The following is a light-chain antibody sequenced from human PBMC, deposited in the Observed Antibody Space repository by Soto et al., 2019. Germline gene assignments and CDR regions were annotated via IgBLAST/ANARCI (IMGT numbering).Light chain of an antibody. CDR1: QSVSSSY. CDR3: QQYGSSRGFT. J-gene: IGKJ3*01. V-gene: IGKV3-20*01. Sequence: ETVLTQSPGTLSLARGERATLSCRASQSVSSSYLAWYQQKPGQAPRLLIYGASSRATGIPDRFSGSGSGTDFTLTISRLEPEDFAVYYCQQYGSSRGFTFGPGTKVDIK. CDR2: GAS.